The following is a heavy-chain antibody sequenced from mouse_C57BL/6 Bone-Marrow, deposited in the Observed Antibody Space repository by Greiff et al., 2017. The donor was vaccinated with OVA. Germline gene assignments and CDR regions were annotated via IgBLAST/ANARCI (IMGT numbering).Heavy chain of an antibody. CDR2: IRLKSDNYAT. CDR1: GFTFSNYW. V-gene: IGHV6-3*01. CDR3: TEGRYYGRGYAMDY. Sequence: DVQLQESGGGLVQPGGSMKLSCVASGFTFSNYWMNWVRQSPEKGLEWVAQIRLKSDNYATHYAESVKGRFTISRDDSKSSVYLQMNNLRAEDTGIYYCTEGRYYGRGYAMDYWGQGTSVTVSS. D-gene: IGHD1-1*01. J-gene: IGHJ4*01.